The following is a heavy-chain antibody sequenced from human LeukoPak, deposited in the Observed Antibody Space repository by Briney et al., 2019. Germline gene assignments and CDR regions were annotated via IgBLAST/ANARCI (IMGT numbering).Heavy chain of an antibody. CDR1: GGSISSGGYS. D-gene: IGHD4-17*01. J-gene: IGHJ3*02. CDR2: IYHSGST. V-gene: IGHV4-30-2*01. Sequence: PSETLSLTCAVSGGSISSGGYSWSWIRQPPGKGLEWIGYIYHSGSTYYNPSLKSRVTISVDRSKNQFSLKLSSVTAADTAVYYCARDSRSYGDYPGASNPFDIWGQGTMVTVSS. CDR3: ARDSRSYGDYPGASNPFDI.